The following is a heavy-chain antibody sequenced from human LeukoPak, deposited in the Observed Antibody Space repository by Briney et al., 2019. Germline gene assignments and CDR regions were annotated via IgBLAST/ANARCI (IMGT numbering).Heavy chain of an antibody. CDR3: ARDRGPRWFGESTEWFDP. J-gene: IGHJ5*02. CDR2: INAGNGNT. Sequence: APVKVSCKASGYTFTSYAMHWVRQAPGQRLEWMGWINAGNGNTKYSQKFQGRVTITRDTSASTAYMELSSLRSEDTAVYYCARDRGPRWFGESTEWFDPWGQGTLVTVSS. V-gene: IGHV1-3*01. CDR1: GYTFTSYA. D-gene: IGHD3-10*01.